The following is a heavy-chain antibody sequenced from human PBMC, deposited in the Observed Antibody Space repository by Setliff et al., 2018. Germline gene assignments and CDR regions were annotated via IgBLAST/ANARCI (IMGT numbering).Heavy chain of an antibody. Sequence: RLSCTASGFILRNYGIHWVRQAPGKGLEWVAVFWADGNRRFYADSVKGRFTVSRDLSMDTVFLQMDSLRAEDTALYYCGRDDDTTSHYSILNFWGQGKMVTVSS. V-gene: IGHV3-33*08. CDR2: FWADGNRR. J-gene: IGHJ3*01. D-gene: IGHD4-4*01. CDR3: GRDDDTTSHYSILNF. CDR1: GFILRNYG.